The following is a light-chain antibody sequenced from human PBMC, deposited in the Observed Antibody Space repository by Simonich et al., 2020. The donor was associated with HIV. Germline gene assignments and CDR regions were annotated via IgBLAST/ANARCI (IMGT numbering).Light chain of an antibody. V-gene: IGKV4-1*01. J-gene: IGKJ3*01. CDR3: QQYFTTPPT. Sequence: DIVMTQSPDSLAVSLGERATIHCKSSQSVLYSSKNKNYLAWYQQKPGQPPQLLIYWASTRESGVPDRFSGSGSGTDFTLTISSLQAEDVAVYYCQQYFTTPPTFGPGTKVDIK. CDR1: QSVLYSSKNKNY. CDR2: WAS.